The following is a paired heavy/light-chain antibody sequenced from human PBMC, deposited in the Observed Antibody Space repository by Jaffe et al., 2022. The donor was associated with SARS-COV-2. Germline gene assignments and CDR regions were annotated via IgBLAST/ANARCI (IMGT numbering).Light chain of an antibody. CDR3: QQYYTTPFT. Sequence: DIVMTQSPDSLAVSLGERATISCKSSQSVLYSSNNKNYLTWYQQKPGQPPKLLIYWASTRESGVPDRFSGSGSGTDFTLTISSLQAEDVAVYYCQQYYTTPFTFGPGTKVDIK. CDR1: QSVLYSSNNKNY. J-gene: IGKJ3*01. CDR2: WAS. V-gene: IGKV4-1*01.
Heavy chain of an antibody. CDR1: GGSISSTTYC. V-gene: IGHV4-39*01. CDR2: IYYSGST. D-gene: IGHD3-10*01. J-gene: IGHJ3*02. Sequence: QVQLQESGPGLVKPSETLSLTCTVSGGSISSTTYCWGWIRQPPGKGLEWIASIYYSGSTYYNPSLRSPVTISVDTSKNQFSLKLSSVTAADTAVYYCARHGGAWVRGVFVFDAFDIWGQGTMVTVSS. CDR3: ARHGGAWVRGVFVFDAFDI.